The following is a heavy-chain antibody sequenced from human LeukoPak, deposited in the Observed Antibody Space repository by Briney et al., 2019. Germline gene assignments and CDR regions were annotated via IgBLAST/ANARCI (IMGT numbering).Heavy chain of an antibody. D-gene: IGHD1-1*01. CDR3: ARLSTWNDGVDAFDI. V-gene: IGHV4-39*07. J-gene: IGHJ3*02. CDR2: IYYYGST. Sequence: PSETLSLTCTVSGDSVTSSSYSWGWIRQPPGKGLEWIGTIYYYGSTNYNPSLKSRVTLSVDTSKNQFSLNLSSVTAADTAVFYCARLSTWNDGVDAFDIWGQGTMVTVSS. CDR1: GDSVTSSSYS.